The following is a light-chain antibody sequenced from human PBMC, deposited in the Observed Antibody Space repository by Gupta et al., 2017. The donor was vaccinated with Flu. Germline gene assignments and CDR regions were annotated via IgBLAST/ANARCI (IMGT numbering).Light chain of an antibody. CDR3: SSYTKSDTVGV. CDR2: EVS. Sequence: QSALTQPASVSGSPGQSIAISCTGTSSDVGGYDYVAWYKQHPGKAPELVIFEVSSRPSGISDRFSGSKSGNTASLTISGLLAEDEDYDYCSSYTKSDTVGVFGGGTKLTVL. V-gene: IGLV2-14*01. J-gene: IGLJ2*01. CDR1: SSDVGGYDY.